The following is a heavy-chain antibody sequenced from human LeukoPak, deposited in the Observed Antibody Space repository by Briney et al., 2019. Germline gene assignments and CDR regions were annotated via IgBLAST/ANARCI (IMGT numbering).Heavy chain of an antibody. CDR3: ARGGAGCSSTSCYFRFDP. V-gene: IGHV4-59*01. CDR1: GGSISSYY. Sequence: SETLSLTCTVSGGSISSYYWSWIRQPPGKGLEWIGCIYYSGSTNYNPSLKSRVTISVDTSKNQFSLKLSSVTAADTAVYYCARGGAGCSSTSCYFRFDPWGQGTLVTVSS. J-gene: IGHJ5*02. D-gene: IGHD2-2*01. CDR2: IYYSGST.